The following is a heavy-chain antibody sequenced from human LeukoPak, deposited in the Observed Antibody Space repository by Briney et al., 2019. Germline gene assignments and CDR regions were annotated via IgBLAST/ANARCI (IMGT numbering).Heavy chain of an antibody. CDR1: GGSISSYY. V-gene: IGHV4-59*01. Sequence: PSETLSLTCTVSGGSISSYYWSWIRQPPGKGLEWIGYIYYSGSTNYNPSLKSRVTISVDTSKNQFSLKLSSVTAADTAVYYCAREIEYSGYEGGAFDIWGQGTMVTVSS. CDR2: IYYSGST. CDR3: AREIEYSGYEGGAFDI. D-gene: IGHD5-12*01. J-gene: IGHJ3*02.